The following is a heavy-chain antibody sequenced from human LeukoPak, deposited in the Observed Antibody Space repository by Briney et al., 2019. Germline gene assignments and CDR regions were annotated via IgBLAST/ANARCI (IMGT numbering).Heavy chain of an antibody. D-gene: IGHD1-1*01. CDR1: GFTFSSYS. J-gene: IGHJ4*02. CDR2: ISSSSSYI. CDR3: ARESYNWNEGSDY. Sequence: GGSLRLSCAASGFTFSSYSMNWVRQAPGKGLEWVSSISSSSSYIYYADSVKGRITISRDNAKNSLYLQMNSLRAEDTAVYYCARESYNWNEGSDYWGQGPLVTVSS. V-gene: IGHV3-21*01.